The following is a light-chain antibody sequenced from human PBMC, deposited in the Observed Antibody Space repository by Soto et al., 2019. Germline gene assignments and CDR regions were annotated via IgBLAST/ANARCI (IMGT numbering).Light chain of an antibody. CDR2: AAS. Sequence: DIQMTQPPSSLSASAGDRVTITCRASHGIRNFLGWYQQKPGKAPKRLIHAASSLESGVPSRFSGSGSGTEFTLTISSLQPEDFATYYCLQHDTYPFTFGQGTKVEIK. V-gene: IGKV1-17*01. CDR3: LQHDTYPFT. CDR1: HGIRNF. J-gene: IGKJ2*01.